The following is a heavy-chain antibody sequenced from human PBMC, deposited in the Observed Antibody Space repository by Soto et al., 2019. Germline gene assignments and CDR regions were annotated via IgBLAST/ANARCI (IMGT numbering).Heavy chain of an antibody. J-gene: IGHJ5*02. D-gene: IGHD3-22*01. CDR3: ARFPYYYDSSGYWPREFDP. CDR2: ISAYNGNT. CDR1: GYTFTSYC. Sequence: GASVKVSCKASGYTFTSYCISWVLQAPVQVLEWMGWISAYNGNTNYAQKLQGRVTMTTDTSTSTAYMELRSLRSDDTAVYYCARFPYYYDSSGYWPREFDPWGQGTLVTVS. V-gene: IGHV1-18*04.